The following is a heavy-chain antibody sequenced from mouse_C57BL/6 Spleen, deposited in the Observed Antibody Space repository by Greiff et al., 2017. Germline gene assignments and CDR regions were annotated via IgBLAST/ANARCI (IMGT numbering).Heavy chain of an antibody. CDR1: GYTFTSYW. J-gene: IGHJ3*01. Sequence: QVQLQQPGAELVKPGASVKMSCKASGYTFTSYWITWVKQRPGQGLEWIGDIYPGSGSTNYNEKFKSKATLTVDTSSSTAYMQLSSLTSEDSAVYYCARSGRDYEGEFAYWGQGTLVTVSA. D-gene: IGHD2-4*01. V-gene: IGHV1-55*01. CDR2: IYPGSGST. CDR3: ARSGRDYEGEFAY.